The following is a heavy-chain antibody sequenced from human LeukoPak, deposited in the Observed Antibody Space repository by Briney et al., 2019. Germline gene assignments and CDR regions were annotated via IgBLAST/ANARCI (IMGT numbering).Heavy chain of an antibody. V-gene: IGHV5-10-1*01. Sequence: GESLKISCKGAGYSFTSYWITWVRQMPGIGLEWMGRIDPSDSYTNYSPSFQGHVTISADKSISTAYVQWSSLKASDTAMYFCAREKDYNGHWLDPWGQGTLATVSS. D-gene: IGHD4-11*01. CDR2: IDPSDSYT. CDR1: GYSFTSYW. CDR3: AREKDYNGHWLDP. J-gene: IGHJ5*02.